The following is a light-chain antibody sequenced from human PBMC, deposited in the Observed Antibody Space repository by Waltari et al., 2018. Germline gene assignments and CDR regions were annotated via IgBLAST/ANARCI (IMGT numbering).Light chain of an antibody. CDR1: QSVLYSSNNMNY. Sequence: DIVMTQSPDSLTVSLGERATINCKSSQSVLYSSNNMNYLAWYQQKSGQPPKLLIYWASTRESGVPDRFSGSGSGTDFTLTISSLQAEDVAVYYCQQYDSPPWTFGQGTKVEI. J-gene: IGKJ1*01. CDR2: WAS. V-gene: IGKV4-1*01. CDR3: QQYDSPPWT.